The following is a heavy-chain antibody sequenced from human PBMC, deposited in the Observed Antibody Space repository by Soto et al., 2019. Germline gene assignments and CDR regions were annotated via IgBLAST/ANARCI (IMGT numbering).Heavy chain of an antibody. CDR2: INPSGGST. Sequence: GASVKVSCKASGYTFTSYYMHWVRQAPGQGLEWMGIINPSGGSTSYAQKFQGRVTMTRDTSTSTVYMELSSLRSEDTAVYYCAKNVGSGKHYYYYYMDVWGKGTTVNVSS. CDR3: AKNVGSGKHYYYYYMDV. D-gene: IGHD3-10*01. V-gene: IGHV1-46*03. J-gene: IGHJ6*03. CDR1: GYTFTSYY.